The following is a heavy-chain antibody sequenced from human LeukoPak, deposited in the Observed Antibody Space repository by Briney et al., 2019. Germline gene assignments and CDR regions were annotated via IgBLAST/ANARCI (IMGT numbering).Heavy chain of an antibody. CDR3: ARGRGKYSSSRNWFDP. V-gene: IGHV1-2*02. CDR1: GYTFTGYY. CDR2: ISPNSGGT. Sequence: ASVLVSCKASGYTFTGYYIHWVRQAPGQGLEWMGWISPNSGGTNYAQKFQGRVTMARDTSISTAYMELSRLRSDDTAVYYCARGRGKYSSSRNWFDPWGQGTLVTVSS. D-gene: IGHD6-13*01. J-gene: IGHJ5*02.